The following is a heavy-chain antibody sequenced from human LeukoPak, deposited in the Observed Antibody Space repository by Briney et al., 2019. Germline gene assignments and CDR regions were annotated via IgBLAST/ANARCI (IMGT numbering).Heavy chain of an antibody. CDR2: ISAYNGNT. Sequence: ASVKVSCKASGYTFTSYYMHWVRQAPGQGLEWMGWISAYNGNTNYAQKLQGRVTMTTDTSTSTAYMELRSLRSDDTAVYYCATNYYDSSGYYQALDYWGQGTLVTVSS. D-gene: IGHD3-22*01. CDR3: ATNYYDSSGYYQALDY. CDR1: GYTFTSYY. J-gene: IGHJ4*02. V-gene: IGHV1-18*04.